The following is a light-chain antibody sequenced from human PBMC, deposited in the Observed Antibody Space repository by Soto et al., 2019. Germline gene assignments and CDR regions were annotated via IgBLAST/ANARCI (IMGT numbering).Light chain of an antibody. CDR1: SSNIGAGYD. Sequence: QSVLTQPPSVSGAPGQRVTISCTGSSSNIGAGYDVHWYQQLPGTAPKLLIYGNSNRPSGVPDRFSGSKSGTSASLAITGLQAEDEADYYCKSYASSLSGVVFGGGTKLTVL. J-gene: IGLJ2*01. CDR3: KSYASSLSGVV. CDR2: GNS. V-gene: IGLV1-40*01.